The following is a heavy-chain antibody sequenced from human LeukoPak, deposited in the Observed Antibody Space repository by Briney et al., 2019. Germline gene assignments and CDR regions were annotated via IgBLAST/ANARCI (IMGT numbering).Heavy chain of an antibody. CDR2: ISYDGSNK. CDR1: GFTFSSYG. CDR3: AKDSPYGDAFDY. D-gene: IGHD4-17*01. J-gene: IGHJ4*02. Sequence: GGSLRLSCAASGFTFSSYGMHWVRQAPGKGLEWVAVISYDGSNKYYADSVKGRFTISRDNSKNTLYLQMSSLRAEDTAVYYCAKDSPYGDAFDYWGQGTLVTVSS. V-gene: IGHV3-30*18.